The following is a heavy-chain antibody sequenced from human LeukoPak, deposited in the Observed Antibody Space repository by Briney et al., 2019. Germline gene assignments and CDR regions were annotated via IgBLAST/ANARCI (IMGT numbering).Heavy chain of an antibody. V-gene: IGHV4-39*01. Sequence: PSETLSLTCTVSGGSISSSSSYYWGWIRQPPGKGLEWIGSIYYSGSTYYNPSLKSRVTISVDTSKNQFSLKLSSVTAADTAVYYCARWPQSDFDYWGQGTLVTVSS. CDR3: ARWPQSDFDY. J-gene: IGHJ4*02. CDR2: IYYSGST. D-gene: IGHD3-3*01. CDR1: GGSISSSSSYY.